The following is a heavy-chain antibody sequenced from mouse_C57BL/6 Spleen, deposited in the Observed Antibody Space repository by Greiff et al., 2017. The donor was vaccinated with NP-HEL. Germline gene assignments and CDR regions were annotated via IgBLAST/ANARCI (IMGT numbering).Heavy chain of an antibody. CDR3: ARDLGDYYGSPHWYFDV. D-gene: IGHD1-1*01. CDR2: ISDGGSYT. Sequence: EVMLVESGGGLVKPGGSLKLSCAASGFTFSSYAMSWVRQTPEKRLEWVATISDGGSYTYYPDNVKGRFTISRDNAKNNLYLQMSHLKSEDTAMYYCARDLGDYYGSPHWYFDVWGTGTTVTVSS. J-gene: IGHJ1*03. V-gene: IGHV5-4*01. CDR1: GFTFSSYA.